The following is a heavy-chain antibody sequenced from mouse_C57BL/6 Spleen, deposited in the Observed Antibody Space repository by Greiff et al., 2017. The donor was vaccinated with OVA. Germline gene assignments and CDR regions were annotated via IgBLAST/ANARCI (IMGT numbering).Heavy chain of an antibody. V-gene: IGHV6-3*01. D-gene: IGHD2-4*01. CDR3: TDDYDERGDY. Sequence: EVKLVESGGGLVQPGGSMKLSCVASGFTFSNYWMNWVRQSPEKGLEWVAQIRLKSDNYATHYAESVKGRFTISRDDSKSSVYLQMNNLRAEDTGIYYCTDDYDERGDYWGQGTTLTVSS. CDR2: IRLKSDNYAT. J-gene: IGHJ2*01. CDR1: GFTFSNYW.